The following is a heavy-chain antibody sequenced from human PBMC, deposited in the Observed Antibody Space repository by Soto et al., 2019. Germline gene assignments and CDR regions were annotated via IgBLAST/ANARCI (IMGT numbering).Heavy chain of an antibody. V-gene: IGHV4-59*01. CDR3: ARVVAKYSSGWRTHDY. CDR1: GGSISSYY. Sequence: SETLSLTCTVSGGSISSYYWSWIRQPPGKGLEWIGYIYYSGSTNYNPSLKSRVTISVDTSKNQFSLKLSSVTAADTAVYYCARVVAKYSSGWRTHDYWGQGTMVTDSS. J-gene: IGHJ4*02. CDR2: IYYSGST. D-gene: IGHD6-19*01.